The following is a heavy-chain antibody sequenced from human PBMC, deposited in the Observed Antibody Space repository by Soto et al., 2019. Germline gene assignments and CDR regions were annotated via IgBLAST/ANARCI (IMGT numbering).Heavy chain of an antibody. J-gene: IGHJ4*02. CDR3: AKLAGANYFDY. V-gene: IGHV3-30*18. D-gene: IGHD6-13*01. Sequence: PGGSLRLSCAASGFTFSSYGMHWVRQAPGKGLEWVAVISYDGSNKYYADSVKGRFTISRDNSKNTLYLQMNSLRAEDTAVYYCAKLAGANYFDYWGQGTLVTVSS. CDR2: ISYDGSNK. CDR1: GFTFSSYG.